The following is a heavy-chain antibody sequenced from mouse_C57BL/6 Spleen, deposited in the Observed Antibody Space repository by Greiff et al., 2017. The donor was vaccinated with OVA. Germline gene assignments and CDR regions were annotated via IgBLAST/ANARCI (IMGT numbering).Heavy chain of an antibody. CDR3: ARGGDSLPWFAY. V-gene: IGHV5-4*01. CDR1: GFTFSSYA. CDR2: ISDGGSYT. D-gene: IGHD3-3*01. J-gene: IGHJ3*01. Sequence: EVHLVESGGGLVKPGGSLKLSCAASGFTFSSYAMSWVRQTPEKRLEWVATISDGGSYTYYPDNVKGRFPISRDNAKNNLYLQMSHLKSEDTAMYYCARGGDSLPWFAYWGQGTLVTVSA.